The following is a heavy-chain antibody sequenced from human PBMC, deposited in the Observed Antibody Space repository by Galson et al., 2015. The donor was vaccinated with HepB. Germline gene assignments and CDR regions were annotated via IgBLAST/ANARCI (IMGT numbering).Heavy chain of an antibody. J-gene: IGHJ4*02. CDR2: ISSSSGYT. Sequence: SLRLSCAASGFTFSDYYMSWIRQAPGKGLEWVSYISSSSGYTNYVDSVKGRFTISRDNAKKSLYLQMNSLRVEDTAVYYCARGDYYYAYWGQGTLVTVSS. CDR3: ARGDYYYAY. V-gene: IGHV3-11*06. CDR1: GFTFSDYY.